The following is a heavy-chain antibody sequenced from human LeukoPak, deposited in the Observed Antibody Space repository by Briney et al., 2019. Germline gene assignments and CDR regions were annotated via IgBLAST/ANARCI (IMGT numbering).Heavy chain of an antibody. CDR2: IYYSGST. Sequence: PSETLSLTCTVSGGSISSSSYYWGWIRQPPGKGLEWIGSIYYSGSTYYNPSLKSRVTISVDTSKNQFSLKLSSVTAADTAVYYCARLGADYYDISGYFDHWGQGTLVTVSS. CDR1: GGSISSSSYY. J-gene: IGHJ4*02. D-gene: IGHD3-22*01. CDR3: ARLGADYYDISGYFDH. V-gene: IGHV4-39*01.